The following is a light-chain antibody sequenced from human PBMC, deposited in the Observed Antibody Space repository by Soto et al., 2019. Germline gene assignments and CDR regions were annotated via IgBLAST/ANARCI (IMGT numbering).Light chain of an antibody. CDR3: STYV. CDR1: SSDVGAYNY. V-gene: IGLV2-14*01. J-gene: IGLJ1*01. Sequence: QSALTQPASVSGSPGQSITISCTGTSSDVGAYNYVSWYQQHPGKAPKLMISDVTNRPSGVSDRFSGSKSGNTASLTISGLQAEGEADSSSSTYVFGTGTKVTVL. CDR2: DVT.